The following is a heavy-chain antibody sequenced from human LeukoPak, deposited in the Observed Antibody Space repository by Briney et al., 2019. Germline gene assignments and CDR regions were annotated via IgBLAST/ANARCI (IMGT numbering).Heavy chain of an antibody. D-gene: IGHD1-26*01. J-gene: IGHJ4*02. CDR2: VKSISDGGTT. V-gene: IGHV3-15*01. CDR1: GGSFSGYY. CDR3: TTGGGSYRPDF. Sequence: ETLSLTCAVYGGSFSGYYWSWIRQAPGKGLEWVGRVKSISDGGTTDYAAPVRGRFTISRDDSKNTLYLQMNSLKIEDTAVYYCTTGGGSYRPDFWGQGTLVTVSS.